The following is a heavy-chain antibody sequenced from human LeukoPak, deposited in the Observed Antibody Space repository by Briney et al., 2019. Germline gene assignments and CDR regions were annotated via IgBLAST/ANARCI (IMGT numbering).Heavy chain of an antibody. Sequence: ASVKVSCKASGYTFTSYGISWVRQAPGQGLEWMGWISAYNGNTNYARKLQGRVTMTTDTSTSTAYMELRSLRSDDTAVYYCARDGPRIAAPLTLWYWGQGTLVTVSS. CDR2: ISAYNGNT. CDR3: ARDGPRIAAPLTLWY. CDR1: GYTFTSYG. V-gene: IGHV1-18*01. D-gene: IGHD6-13*01. J-gene: IGHJ4*02.